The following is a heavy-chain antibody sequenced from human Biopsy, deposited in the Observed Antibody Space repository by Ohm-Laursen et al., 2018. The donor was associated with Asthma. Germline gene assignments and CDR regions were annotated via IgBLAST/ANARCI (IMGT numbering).Heavy chain of an antibody. D-gene: IGHD3-22*01. J-gene: IGHJ4*02. CDR1: GFAVSRGH. Sequence: GSLRLSCSASGFAVSRGHMFWVRQAPGKGLEWVSVIYSGGTSHTADSVRGWFTISRDYSKNTLYLQMHSLRAEDTAVYYCARGDSSNWSHYYFDYWGQGTLVTVSS. CDR3: ARGDSSNWSHYYFDY. V-gene: IGHV3-53*01. CDR2: IYSGGTS.